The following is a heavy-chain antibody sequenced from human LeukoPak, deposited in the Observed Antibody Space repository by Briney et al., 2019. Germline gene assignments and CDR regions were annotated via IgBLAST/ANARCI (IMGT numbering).Heavy chain of an antibody. CDR3: ARDKADAFDI. Sequence: SETLSLTCTVSGGSISSYYWSWIRQPPGKGLEWIGYIYYSGSTNYNPSLKSRVTISVDTSKNQFSLKLSSVTAADTAVYYCARDKADAFDIRGQGTMVTVSS. CDR2: IYYSGST. CDR1: GGSISSYY. V-gene: IGHV4-59*01. J-gene: IGHJ3*02.